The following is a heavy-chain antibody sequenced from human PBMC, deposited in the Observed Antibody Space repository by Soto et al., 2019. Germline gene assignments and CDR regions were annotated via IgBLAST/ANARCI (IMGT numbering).Heavy chain of an antibody. CDR3: ARHGFYGDYSSNYFDP. V-gene: IGHV5-51*01. J-gene: IGHJ5*02. D-gene: IGHD4-17*01. CDR1: GYNFANYW. CDR2: IYPSDSNT. Sequence: GESLKISCQGSGYNFANYWIAWVRQMPGKGLEYMGIIYPSDSNTRYSPSFQGQVTISADKSISTAYLQWSSLKASDTAIYYCARHGFYGDYSSNYFDPWGQGTVVTVSS.